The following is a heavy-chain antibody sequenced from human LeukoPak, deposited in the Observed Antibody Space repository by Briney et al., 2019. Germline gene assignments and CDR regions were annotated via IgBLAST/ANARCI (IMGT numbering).Heavy chain of an antibody. V-gene: IGHV4-39*07. Sequence: SETLSLTCTVSSGSIKSSNFYWGWIRQPPGKGLEWIGSIFYDGSSDYNPSLKSRVTISVDTSKNQFSLKLSSVTAADTAVYYCASLGHIVVVTAPGFDYWGQGTLVTVSS. CDR1: SGSIKSSNFY. CDR3: ASLGHIVVVTAPGFDY. J-gene: IGHJ4*02. CDR2: IFYDGSS. D-gene: IGHD2-21*02.